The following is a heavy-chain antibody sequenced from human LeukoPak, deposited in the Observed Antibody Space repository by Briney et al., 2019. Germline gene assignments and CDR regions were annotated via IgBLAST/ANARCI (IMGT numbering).Heavy chain of an antibody. CDR1: GYTFTGYY. CDR2: IIPILGIA. D-gene: IGHD2-2*02. J-gene: IGHJ5*02. CDR3: ARSPYCSSTSCHKLFWFDP. V-gene: IGHV1-69*02. Sequence: SVKVSCKASGYTFTGYYMHWVRQAPGQGLEWMGRIIPILGIANYAQKFQGRVTITADKSTSTAYMELSSLRSEDTAVYYCARSPYCSSTSCHKLFWFDPWGQGTLVTVSS.